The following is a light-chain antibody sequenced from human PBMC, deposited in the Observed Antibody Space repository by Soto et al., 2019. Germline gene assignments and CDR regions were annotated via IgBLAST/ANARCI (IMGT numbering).Light chain of an antibody. CDR3: QQRRDWPLIT. V-gene: IGKV3-11*01. CDR2: GAS. Sequence: EIVMTQSPATLSVSPGERATLSCRASQSVSSNLAWYQQKPGQAPRLLIYGASDRATGIPARFSGSGSETDFALTISSLEPEDFAIYYCQQRRDWPLITFGQGTRLEIK. CDR1: QSVSSN. J-gene: IGKJ5*01.